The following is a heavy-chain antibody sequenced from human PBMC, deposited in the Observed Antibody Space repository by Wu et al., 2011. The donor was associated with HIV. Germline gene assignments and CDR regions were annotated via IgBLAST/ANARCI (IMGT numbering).Heavy chain of an antibody. V-gene: IGHV1-18*01. Sequence: QVQLVQSGAEVKKPGASVKVSCKASGYTFSTSGVSWVRQAPGQGLEWMGWISTYSGNTKYAQRLQGRVTMTTDTPANTAYMELRSLRSDDTAVYYCARDESGSSSFYGMDRLGPRDHGHRLL. CDR1: GYTFSTSG. CDR3: ARDESGSSSFYGMDR. D-gene: IGHD1-26*01. CDR2: ISTYSGNT. J-gene: IGHJ6*02.